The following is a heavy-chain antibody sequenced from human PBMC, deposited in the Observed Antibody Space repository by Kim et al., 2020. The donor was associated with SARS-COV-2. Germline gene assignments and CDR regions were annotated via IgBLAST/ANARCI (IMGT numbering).Heavy chain of an antibody. J-gene: IGHJ5*02. Sequence: SETLSLTCTVSGGSISSGGYYWSWIRQHPGKGLEWIGYIYYSGSTYYNPSLKSRVTISVDTSKNQFSLKLSSVTAADTAVYYCARELSGSYSNWFDPWGQGTLVTVSS. D-gene: IGHD3-10*01. V-gene: IGHV4-31*03. CDR2: IYYSGST. CDR3: ARELSGSYSNWFDP. CDR1: GGSISSGGYY.